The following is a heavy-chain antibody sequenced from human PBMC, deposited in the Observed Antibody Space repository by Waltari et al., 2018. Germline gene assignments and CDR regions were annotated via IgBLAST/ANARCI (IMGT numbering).Heavy chain of an antibody. CDR2: MNPNNGGT. J-gene: IGHJ4*02. D-gene: IGHD5-12*01. Sequence: QVQLVQSGAEVKEPGASVTVSCKASGYTFIDSYIHWVRQAPGQGLEWMGWMNPNNGGTKYAEKFQGRVTMTRDTPITTAYMELRSVRSDDTAVYYCAKIYSAYELWGQGTLVTVSS. V-gene: IGHV1-2*02. CDR3: AKIYSAYEL. CDR1: GYTFIDSY.